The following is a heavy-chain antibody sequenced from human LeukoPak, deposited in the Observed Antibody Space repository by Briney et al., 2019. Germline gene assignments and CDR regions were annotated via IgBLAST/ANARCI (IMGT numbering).Heavy chain of an antibody. D-gene: IGHD5-12*01. Sequence: GASVKVSCKASGYTFISYYIHWMRQAPGQGLEWMGLIRPSGGTTLYSQKFQGRVTMTRDTSTDTVYMELSSLRSEDTAVYYCARLEGIGATMGDWGQGTLVTVSS. J-gene: IGHJ4*02. CDR1: GYTFISYY. CDR3: ARLEGIGATMGD. V-gene: IGHV1-46*01. CDR2: IRPSGGTT.